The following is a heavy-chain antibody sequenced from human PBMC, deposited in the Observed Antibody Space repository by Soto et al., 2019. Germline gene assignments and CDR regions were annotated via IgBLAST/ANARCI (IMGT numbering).Heavy chain of an antibody. CDR3: ARVFIIVGATLTDAFDI. CDR1: GGSISSGGYY. CDR2: IYYSGST. D-gene: IGHD1-26*01. Sequence: QVQLQESGPGLVKPSQTLSLTCTVSGGSISSGGYYWSWIRQHPGKGLEWIGYIYYSGSTYYNPSLKSRVTISVDTSKNQFSLKLSSVTAADTAVYYCARVFIIVGATLTDAFDIWGQGTMVTVSS. J-gene: IGHJ3*02. V-gene: IGHV4-31*03.